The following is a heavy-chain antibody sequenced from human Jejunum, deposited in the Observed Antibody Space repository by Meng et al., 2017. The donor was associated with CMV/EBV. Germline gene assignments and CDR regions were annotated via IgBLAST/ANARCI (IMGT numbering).Heavy chain of an antibody. D-gene: IGHD2/OR15-2a*01. J-gene: IGHJ4*02. V-gene: IGHV3-21*01. CDR3: ARESMSRNYFDY. CDR2: ISPRGNFM. Sequence: SGFTLSDYGMFWVRQAPGKGLEWVSSISPRGNFMYYSDSVKGRFTISRDNAKNSLYLQMHSLRGDDTAVYYCARESMSRNYFDYWGQGMPVTVSS. CDR1: GFTLSDYG.